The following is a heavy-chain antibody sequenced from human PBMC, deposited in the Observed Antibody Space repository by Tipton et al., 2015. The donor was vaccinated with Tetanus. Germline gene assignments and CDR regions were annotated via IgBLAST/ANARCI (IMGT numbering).Heavy chain of an antibody. D-gene: IGHD2-21*01. J-gene: IGHJ5*01. V-gene: IGHV3-48*02. Sequence: SLRLSCAGSGFSFRDFGMNWVRQAPGKGLEWVSYISYSSTSIYYADSVKGRFVVSRDNAKNSLYLQTNTLRDDDTAVYYCARRGEARANWFDSWGQGTLVTVSS. CDR1: GFSFRDFG. CDR2: ISYSSTSI. CDR3: ARRGEARANWFDS.